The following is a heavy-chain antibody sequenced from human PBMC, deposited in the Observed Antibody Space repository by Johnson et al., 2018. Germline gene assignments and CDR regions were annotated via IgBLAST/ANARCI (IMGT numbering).Heavy chain of an antibody. CDR3: ARHPYYYYYGMDV. CDR2: IFYSGST. V-gene: IGHV4-39*01. CDR1: GGSVSSSTYY. Sequence: QVQLQESGPGLVKPSETLSLTCTVSGGSVSSSTYYWGWLRQSPGRGLEWIGSIFYSGSTYYNPSLKSRVTISVDTSKNQFSLKLSSVTAPDTSGYYCARHPYYYYYGMDVWGQGTTVTVSS. J-gene: IGHJ6*02.